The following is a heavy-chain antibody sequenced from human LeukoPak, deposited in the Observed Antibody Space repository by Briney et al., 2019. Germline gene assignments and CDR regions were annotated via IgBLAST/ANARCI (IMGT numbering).Heavy chain of an antibody. Sequence: GGSLRLSCAASGFTFNSYAMSWVRQAPWERLQWVSGISDSGGNTYYADSVRGRFTIPRDNSKNTLYLQMNSLRAEDTAVYYCAKELAVGGWPGDAFDIWGQGTMVTVSS. J-gene: IGHJ3*02. CDR1: GFTFNSYA. V-gene: IGHV3-23*01. CDR3: AKELAVGGWPGDAFDI. D-gene: IGHD6-19*01. CDR2: ISDSGGNT.